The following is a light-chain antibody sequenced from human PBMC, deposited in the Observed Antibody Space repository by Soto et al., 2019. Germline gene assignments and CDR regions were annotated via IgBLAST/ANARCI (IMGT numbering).Light chain of an antibody. J-gene: IGKJ2*01. CDR1: QNINTW. Sequence: DIQMTQSPSTLSASVGDRVTITCRASQNINTWLAWYQQKPGKAPKLLIYKASSLESGVPSRFSGSGSGTEFTITISSLQPDDFATYYCQQYNSYSMYTFGQGTKLEIK. V-gene: IGKV1-5*03. CDR3: QQYNSYSMYT. CDR2: KAS.